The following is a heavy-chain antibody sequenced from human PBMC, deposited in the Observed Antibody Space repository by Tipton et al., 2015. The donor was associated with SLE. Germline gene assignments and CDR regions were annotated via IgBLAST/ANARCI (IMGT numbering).Heavy chain of an antibody. J-gene: IGHJ2*01. CDR3: ASLGMDYYFDL. V-gene: IGHV4-39*01. CDR2: IYYSGST. D-gene: IGHD7-27*01. CDR1: GGSISSSYYY. Sequence: TLSLTCTVSGGSISSSYYYWGWIRQPPGKGLEWIGHIYYSGSTYYIPSLKSRITISVDTSKNQFSLRLSSATAADTALYYCASLGMDYYFDLWGRGTLVTVSS.